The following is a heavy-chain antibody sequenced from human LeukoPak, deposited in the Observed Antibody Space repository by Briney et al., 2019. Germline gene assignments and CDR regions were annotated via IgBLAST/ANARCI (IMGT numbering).Heavy chain of an antibody. CDR2: VYPRDSDT. CDR1: GYTFDRSW. CDR3: VRQIAVAGRTTSEYWYYIDL. J-gene: IGHJ6*03. D-gene: IGHD6-19*01. Sequence: GESLKISCQASGYTFDRSWIGWVRQMPGKGFQWLGIVYPRDSDTRYSPSVQGRVTITADTSTDTAYLQWRSLRASDTANYFCVRQIAVAGRTTSEYWYYIDLWGKGTAVTVSS. V-gene: IGHV5-51*01.